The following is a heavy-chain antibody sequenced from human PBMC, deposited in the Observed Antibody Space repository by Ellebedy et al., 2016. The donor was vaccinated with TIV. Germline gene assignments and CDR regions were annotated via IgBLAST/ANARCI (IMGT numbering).Heavy chain of an antibody. CDR2: ISADSANT. D-gene: IGHD3-22*01. CDR1: GFTFSSHA. CDR3: VKLDSSGYYYGRLDY. V-gene: IGHV3-23*01. J-gene: IGHJ4*02. Sequence: LSLTCAASGFTFSSHAMSWVRQAPGKGLEWVSGISADSANTHYADSVKGRFTISRDKSKNTQYLQMNSLRAEDTAVYYCVKLDSSGYYYGRLDYWGQGTLVTVSS.